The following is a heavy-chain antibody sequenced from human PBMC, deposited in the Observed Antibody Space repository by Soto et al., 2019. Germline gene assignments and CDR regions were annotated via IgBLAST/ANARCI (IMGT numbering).Heavy chain of an antibody. CDR1: GGTFSPYT. V-gene: IGHV1-69*08. D-gene: IGHD3-10*01. J-gene: IGHJ4*02. CDR3: TRDWEITVSTWSFGGF. CDR2: IIPFHGVT. Sequence: QVQLVQSGAEVKKPGSSVKVSCKASGGTFSPYTINWVRQAPGQGLEWMGRIIPFHGVTNYAQKCQARVTITADKSTSTAYMELSGLRFEDTAMYYCTRDWEITVSTWSFGGFWGRGTLVTVSS.